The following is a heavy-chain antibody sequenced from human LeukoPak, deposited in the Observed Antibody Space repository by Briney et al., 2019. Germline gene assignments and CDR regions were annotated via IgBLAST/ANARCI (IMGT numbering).Heavy chain of an antibody. Sequence: GASVKVSCKASGYTFTGYYMHWVRQAPGQGLEWMGWINPNSGGTNYAQKFQGRVTMTRDTSTSTAYMELRSLRSDDTAVYYCARDGLYSSGWYYFDYWGQGTLVTISS. CDR2: INPNSGGT. CDR3: ARDGLYSSGWYYFDY. J-gene: IGHJ4*02. V-gene: IGHV1-2*02. CDR1: GYTFTGYY. D-gene: IGHD6-19*01.